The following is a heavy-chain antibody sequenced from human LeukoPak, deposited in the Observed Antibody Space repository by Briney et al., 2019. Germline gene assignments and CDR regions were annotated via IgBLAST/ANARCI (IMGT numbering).Heavy chain of an antibody. CDR3: ARVGYYDSSGYYPRFGY. V-gene: IGHV1-69*13. J-gene: IGHJ4*02. Sequence: ASVKVSCKASGYTFTSYDISWVRQAPGQGLEWMGGIIPIFGTANYAQKFQGRVTITADESTSTAYMELSSLRSEDTAVYYCARVGYYDSSGYYPRFGYWGQGTLVTVSS. CDR1: GYTFTSYD. D-gene: IGHD3-22*01. CDR2: IIPIFGTA.